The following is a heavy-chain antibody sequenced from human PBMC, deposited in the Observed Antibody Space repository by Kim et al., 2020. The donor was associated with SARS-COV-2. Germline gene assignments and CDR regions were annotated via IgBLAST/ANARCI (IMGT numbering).Heavy chain of an antibody. CDR3: AKLSAVQRSPIDY. D-gene: IGHD3-10*01. J-gene: IGHJ4*02. Sequence: YNPDSVKGRFTISEDNSMKPFFWQMNSLRADDTARYYCAKLSAVQRSPIDYWGQGTLVNVSS. V-gene: IGHV3-23*01.